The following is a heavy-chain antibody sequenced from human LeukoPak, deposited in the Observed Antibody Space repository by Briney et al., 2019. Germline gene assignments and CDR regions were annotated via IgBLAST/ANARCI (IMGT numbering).Heavy chain of an antibody. CDR1: GFTFSSYA. V-gene: IGHV3-23*01. Sequence: GGSLRLSCAASGFTFSSYAMSWVRQAPGKGLEWVSGISGSGDNTYYADSVKGRFTISRDNPKNTLYVQVNSLGTEDTAAYYCAKGSYYDSSGSFYFDYWGQGTLVTVSS. CDR2: ISGSGDNT. J-gene: IGHJ4*02. CDR3: AKGSYYDSSGSFYFDY. D-gene: IGHD3-22*01.